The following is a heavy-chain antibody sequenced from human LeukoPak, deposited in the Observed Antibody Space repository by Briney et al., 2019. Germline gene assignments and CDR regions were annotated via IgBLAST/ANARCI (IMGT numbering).Heavy chain of an antibody. CDR3: AKGGLGYCSGGSCPRAVDY. Sequence: GGSLRLSCAASGFTFSSYAMSWVRQAPGKGLEWVSAISGSGGSTYYADSVKGRFTISRDNSKNTLYLQMNSLRAEDTAVYYCAKGGLGYCSGGSCPRAVDYWGQGTLATVSS. J-gene: IGHJ4*02. D-gene: IGHD2-15*01. CDR1: GFTFSSYA. CDR2: ISGSGGST. V-gene: IGHV3-23*01.